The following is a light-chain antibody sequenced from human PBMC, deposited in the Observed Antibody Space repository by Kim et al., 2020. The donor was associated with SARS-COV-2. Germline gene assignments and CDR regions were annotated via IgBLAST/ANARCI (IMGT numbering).Light chain of an antibody. CDR2: KAS. CDR3: QQYNTFYS. J-gene: IGKJ2*03. CDR1: HSVSDW. V-gene: IGKV1-5*03. Sequence: LSASVGDRVTMTCRASHSVSDWLAWYQQKPGKAPKLLIHKASTLESGVPQRFSGSGSETEFTLTISGLQPDDFATYYCQQYNTFYSFGQGTKLEI.